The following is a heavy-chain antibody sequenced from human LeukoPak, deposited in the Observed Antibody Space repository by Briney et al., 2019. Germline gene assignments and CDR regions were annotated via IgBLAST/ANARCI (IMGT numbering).Heavy chain of an antibody. CDR2: IYYSGST. V-gene: IGHV4-59*01. CDR1: GGSISSYY. CDR3: ARGGYGARRWFDP. Sequence: PSETLSLTCTVSGGSISSYYWSWIRQPPGKGLEWIGYIYYSGSTNYNPSLESRVTISVDTSKNQFSLKLSSVTAADTAVYYCARGGYGARRWFDPWGQGTLVTVSS. D-gene: IGHD5-12*01. J-gene: IGHJ5*02.